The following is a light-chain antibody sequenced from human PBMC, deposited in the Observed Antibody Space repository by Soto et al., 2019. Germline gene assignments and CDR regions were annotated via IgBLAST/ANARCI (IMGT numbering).Light chain of an antibody. CDR2: DVS. V-gene: IGLV2-14*01. CDR1: SSDVGGYNY. J-gene: IGLJ2*01. CDR3: SSYTSSSTLV. Sequence: QSALTPPASVSGSPGQSITISCTGTSSDVGGYNYVSWHQQHPGKAPKLMIYDVSNRPSGVSNRFSGSKSGNTASLTISGLQAEDEADYYCSSYTSSSTLVFGGGTKLTVL.